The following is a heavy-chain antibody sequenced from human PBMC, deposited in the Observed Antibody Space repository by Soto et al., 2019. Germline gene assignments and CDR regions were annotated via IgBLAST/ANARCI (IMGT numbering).Heavy chain of an antibody. D-gene: IGHD6-13*01. J-gene: IGHJ3*02. Sequence: QLQLVPSGAAVKKPGASVKVSCKESGYTFTRHYIHWVRQAPGQGLELMGIINSSGGHTYYAQKLQGRVALISDTSTSTVYMEMSSLRSEVTAGYYSARDLLAAGFDALDIWGQGTMVTVSS. CDR3: ARDLLAAGFDALDI. CDR1: GYTFTRHY. CDR2: INSSGGHT. V-gene: IGHV1-46*04.